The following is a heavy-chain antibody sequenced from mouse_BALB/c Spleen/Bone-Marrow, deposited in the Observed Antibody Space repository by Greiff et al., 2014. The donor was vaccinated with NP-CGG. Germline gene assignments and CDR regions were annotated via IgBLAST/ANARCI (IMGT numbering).Heavy chain of an antibody. V-gene: IGHV1-67*01. D-gene: IGHD3-3*01. CDR3: ARGRTGAFPY. CDR1: GYTFTDYA. J-gene: IGHJ3*01. Sequence: VQLQQSGPELARPGESVKISCKGSGYTFTDYAMHWVKQSHAKSLEWIGVITTYSGNAKYNQKCKGKATMTVDKSSSTAYLELARLTSEDADIYYCARGRTGAFPYWGQGTLVTVSA. CDR2: ITTYSGNA.